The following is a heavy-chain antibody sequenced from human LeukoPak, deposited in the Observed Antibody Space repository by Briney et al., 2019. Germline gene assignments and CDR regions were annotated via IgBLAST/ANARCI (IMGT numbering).Heavy chain of an antibody. V-gene: IGHV3-20*04. D-gene: IGHD3-3*02. CDR2: INYNGAIT. Sequence: GGSLRLSCATSGFTFVDYGLSWVRRAPGKGLEWLCAINYNGAITDYADSVKGRFTISKDNAKNSLYLRMDSLRAEDTALYYCARDRLGPSFSVSHFDLWGQGTLVTVSS. J-gene: IGHJ4*02. CDR1: GFTFVDYG. CDR3: ARDRLGPSFSVSHFDL.